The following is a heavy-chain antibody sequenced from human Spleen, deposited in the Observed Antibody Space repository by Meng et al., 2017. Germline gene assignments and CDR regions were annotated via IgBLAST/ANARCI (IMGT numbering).Heavy chain of an antibody. J-gene: IGHJ2*01. CDR2: INHSGST. V-gene: IGHV4-34*02. CDR3: ARAVVTTPGLLTGYFDL. CDR1: GGSFSGYY. Sequence: QVHLKQWGAGLLKPSDTLSLPCAFYGGSFSGYYWSWIRQPPGKGLEWIGEINHSGSTNYNPSLKSRVTISVDTSKNQFSLKVRSVTAADTAVYYCARAVVTTPGLLTGYFDLWGRGTLVTVSS. D-gene: IGHD5-12*01.